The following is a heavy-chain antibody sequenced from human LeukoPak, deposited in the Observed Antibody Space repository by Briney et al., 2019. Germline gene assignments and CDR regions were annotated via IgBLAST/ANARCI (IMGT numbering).Heavy chain of an antibody. V-gene: IGHV3-23*01. CDR1: GFTFSSYA. J-gene: IGHJ4*02. Sequence: GGSLRLSCAASGFTFSSYAMNWVRQAPGKGLKWVSGFRGSGVATFYADSVKGRFTISRDNSKNTLYLQMNSLRAEDTAVYYCARRAGDYSHPYDYWGQGILVTVSS. D-gene: IGHD3-22*01. CDR2: FRGSGVAT. CDR3: ARRAGDYSHPYDY.